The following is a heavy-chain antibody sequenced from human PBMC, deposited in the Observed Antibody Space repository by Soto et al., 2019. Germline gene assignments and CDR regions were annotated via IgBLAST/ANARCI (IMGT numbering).Heavy chain of an antibody. Sequence: ASVKVSCTASGYTFTGYYMHWVRQAPGQGLEWMGWINPNSGGTNYAQKFQGRVTMTRDTSISTAYMELSRLRSDDTAVYYCARGAEADTAIKLSAFDIWGQGTMVTVSS. V-gene: IGHV1-2*02. CDR3: ARGAEADTAIKLSAFDI. CDR1: GYTFTGYY. D-gene: IGHD5-18*01. J-gene: IGHJ3*02. CDR2: INPNSGGT.